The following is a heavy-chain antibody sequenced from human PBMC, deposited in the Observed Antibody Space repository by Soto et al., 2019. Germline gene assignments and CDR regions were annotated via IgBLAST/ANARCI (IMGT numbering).Heavy chain of an antibody. V-gene: IGHV3-23*01. CDR1: GFTFSSYA. J-gene: IGHJ4*02. CDR2: ISGSGGST. D-gene: IGHD3-3*01. Sequence: EVQLLESGGGLVQPGGSLRLSCAASGFTFSSYAVSWVRQAPGKGLEWVSAISGSGGSTYYADSVKGRFTISRDNSKNTLYLQMNSLRAEDTAVYYCAKGNDFWSGYLSVYFDYWGQGTLVTVSS. CDR3: AKGNDFWSGYLSVYFDY.